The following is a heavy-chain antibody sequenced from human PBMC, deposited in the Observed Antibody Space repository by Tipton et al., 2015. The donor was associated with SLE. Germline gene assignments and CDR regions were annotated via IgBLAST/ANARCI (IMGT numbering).Heavy chain of an antibody. CDR2: IYPGDSDT. Sequence: QLVQSGAEVKKPGESLKISCKGSGYNFNTYWLAWVRQMPGKGLEWMGIIYPGDSDTRYGPSFQGQVTISVDKSVSTAYLQWTSLKASDTAMYYCARQLCSSTSCSRFDPWGQGTLVTVSS. D-gene: IGHD2-2*01. V-gene: IGHV5-51*01. CDR1: GYNFNTYW. CDR3: ARQLCSSTSCSRFDP. J-gene: IGHJ5*02.